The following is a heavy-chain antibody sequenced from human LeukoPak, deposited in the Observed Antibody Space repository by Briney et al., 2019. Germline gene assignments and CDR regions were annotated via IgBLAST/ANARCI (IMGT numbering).Heavy chain of an antibody. Sequence: SETLSLTCTVSGGSISSGSYYWSSIRQPAGKGLEWIGRIYTSGSTNYNPSLKSRVTISVDTSKNQCSLKLSSVTAADTAVYYCAAGEDGYTEYFDYWGQGTLVTVSS. CDR3: AAGEDGYTEYFDY. CDR1: GGSISSGSYY. J-gene: IGHJ4*02. V-gene: IGHV4-61*02. CDR2: IYTSGST. D-gene: IGHD5-24*01.